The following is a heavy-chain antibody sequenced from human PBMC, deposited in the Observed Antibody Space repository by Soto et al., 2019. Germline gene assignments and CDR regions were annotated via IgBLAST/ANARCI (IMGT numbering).Heavy chain of an antibody. CDR2: IDPSDSYT. CDR1: GYSFTSYW. CDR3: ARRGSRHPYYYYGMDV. V-gene: IGHV5-10-1*01. D-gene: IGHD6-13*01. J-gene: IGHJ6*02. Sequence: GESLKISCKGSGYSFTSYWISWVRQMPGKGLEWMGRIDPSDSYTNYSPSFQGHVTISADKSISTAYLQWSSLKASDTAMYYCARRGSRHPYYYYGMDVWGQGTTVTVSS.